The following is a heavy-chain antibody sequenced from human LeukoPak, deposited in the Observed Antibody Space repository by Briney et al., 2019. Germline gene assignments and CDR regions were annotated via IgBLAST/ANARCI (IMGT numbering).Heavy chain of an antibody. D-gene: IGHD4-17*01. CDR1: GYPFTTYA. CDR2: INAGNGNT. J-gene: IGHJ4*02. Sequence: ASVKVSCKAAGYPFTTYAMHWVRQAPGQRLEWMGWINAGNGNTKYSQKFQGRVTITSDTSASTAYMELSSLRSEDTAVYYCARPDYGDTPPRYWGQGTLVTVSS. CDR3: ARPDYGDTPPRY. V-gene: IGHV1-3*01.